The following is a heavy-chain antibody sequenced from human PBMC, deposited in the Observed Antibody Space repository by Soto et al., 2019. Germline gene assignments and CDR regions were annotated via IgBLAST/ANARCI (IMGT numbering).Heavy chain of an antibody. CDR1: GYTFTNYG. D-gene: IGHD4-4*01. J-gene: IGHJ4*02. CDR3: ARAQTPTESDF. Sequence: QIQLVQSEGEVRQPGASVKVSCKTSGYTFTNYGVTWVRQAPGQGLEWMGWVNTYNGNTKYAQKLQGRVTMTTDTSTSTAYVELRSLRSDDTSVYYGARAQTPTESDFWGQGTLVTVSS. V-gene: IGHV1-18*01. CDR2: VNTYNGNT.